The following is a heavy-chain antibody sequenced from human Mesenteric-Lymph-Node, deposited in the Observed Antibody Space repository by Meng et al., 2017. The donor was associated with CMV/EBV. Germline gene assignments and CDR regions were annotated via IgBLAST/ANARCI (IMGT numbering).Heavy chain of an antibody. J-gene: IGHJ4*02. CDR3: AKGSYNPPRIDY. CDR1: GCTFSSYA. Sequence: ASSGCTFSSYAISWVRHTPAKGLEWVSAISGTTGGSTYYADSVKGRFTISSDNSKSTLYLRMNNLRAEDTAVYYCAKGSYNPPRIDYWGQGTLVTVSS. D-gene: IGHD5-24*01. V-gene: IGHV3-23*01. CDR2: ISGTTGGST.